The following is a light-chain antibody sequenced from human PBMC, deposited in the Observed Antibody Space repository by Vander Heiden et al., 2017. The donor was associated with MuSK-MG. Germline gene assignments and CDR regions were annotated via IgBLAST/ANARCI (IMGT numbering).Light chain of an antibody. V-gene: IGLV3-21*04. CDR2: YDS. Sequence: SSVLPQPPSLSLAPGTTARVTSAVNNVARKSVHLYQQKPGQAPVLVIYYDSDRRAGIPERFSGSNSGNTATLTMSRVEAGDEADYYCQVWDSSSDHVVFGGGTKLTVI. J-gene: IGLJ2*01. CDR3: QVWDSSSDHVV. CDR1: NVARKS.